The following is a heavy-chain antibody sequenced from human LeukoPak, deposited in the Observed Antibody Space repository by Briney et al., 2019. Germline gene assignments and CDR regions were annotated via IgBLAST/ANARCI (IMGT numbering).Heavy chain of an antibody. V-gene: IGHV1-46*01. CDR2: INPSGGST. CDR1: GYTFTSYY. CDR3: ARDQFGSGGDYYYYMDV. J-gene: IGHJ6*03. Sequence: ASVKVSCKASGYTFTSYYMHWVRQAPGQGLEWMGIINPSGGSTSYAQKFQGRVTMTRDTSTSTVYMELSSLRSEDTAVYYCARDQFGSGGDYYYYMDVWGKGTTVTVSS. D-gene: IGHD3-10*01.